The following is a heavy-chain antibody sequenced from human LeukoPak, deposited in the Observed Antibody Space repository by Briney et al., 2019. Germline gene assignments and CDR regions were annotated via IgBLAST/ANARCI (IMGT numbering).Heavy chain of an antibody. D-gene: IGHD5-18*01. CDR1: AFTFSSYG. J-gene: IGHJ4*02. CDR3: ARDRVIRGYSYGAVDY. Sequence: GGSLRLSCAASAFTFSSYGMSWVRQAPGKGLEWVSVIYKNAITYYADTVKGRFTISRDNSKNTLYLQMTSLRAEDTAVYYCARDRVIRGYSYGAVDYWGQGTLVTVSS. CDR2: IYKNAIT. V-gene: IGHV3-66*01.